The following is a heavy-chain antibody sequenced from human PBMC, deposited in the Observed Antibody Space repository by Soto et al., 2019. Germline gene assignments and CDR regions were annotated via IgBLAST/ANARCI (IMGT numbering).Heavy chain of an antibody. CDR3: ARREAYGSGSYCRFHP. CDR1: GGSISTGGFY. Sequence: PSETLSLTCLVSGGSISTGGFYWSWIRQFPGKGREWIGQIYYSGSAFYNPSLQSRVIISFDISGNQFSLHLSSVTAADTAVYYCARREAYGSGSYCRFHPWGRVTLVTVS. J-gene: IGHJ5*02. D-gene: IGHD3-10*01. CDR2: IYYSGSA. V-gene: IGHV4-31*03.